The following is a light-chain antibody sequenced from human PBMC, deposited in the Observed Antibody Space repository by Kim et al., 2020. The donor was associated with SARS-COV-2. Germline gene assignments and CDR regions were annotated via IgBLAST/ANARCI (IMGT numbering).Light chain of an antibody. CDR2: EIT. Sequence: PRQSVTISCSGTSTDFTTYNYVSWYQQHPGKAPKLIIYEITKRPSGVPDRFSGSKSGDTDSLTVSGLQAEDEADYYCTSHANDNYVFGTGTKVTVL. CDR1: STDFTTYNY. J-gene: IGLJ1*01. V-gene: IGLV2-8*01. CDR3: TSHANDNYV.